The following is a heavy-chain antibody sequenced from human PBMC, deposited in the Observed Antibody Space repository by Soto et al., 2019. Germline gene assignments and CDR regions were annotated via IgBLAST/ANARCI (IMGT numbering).Heavy chain of an antibody. D-gene: IGHD3-9*01. CDR3: ARHGGRRGILTGYRAQRFDY. CDR2: IYYSGST. V-gene: IGHV4-39*01. Sequence: PSETLSLTCTVSGGSISSSSYYWGWIRQPPGKGLEWIGNIYYSGSTYYNPSLKSRVTISVDTSKNQFSLKLSSVTAADTAVYYCARHGGRRGILTGYRAQRFDYWGQGTLVTVSS. J-gene: IGHJ4*02. CDR1: GGSISSSSYY.